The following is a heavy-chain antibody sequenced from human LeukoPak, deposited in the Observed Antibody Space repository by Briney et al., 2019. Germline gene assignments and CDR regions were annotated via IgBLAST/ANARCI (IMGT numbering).Heavy chain of an antibody. CDR2: IYYSGST. J-gene: IGHJ4*02. V-gene: IGHV4-39*01. Sequence: SETLSLTCTVSGGSITSSSYYWGWIRQPPGKGLEWIGSIYYSGSTYYNPSLKSRVTISVDTSKNQFSLKLRSVTAADTAVYYCARHSFDIATAPPGDFDYWGQGTLVTVSS. D-gene: IGHD6-13*01. CDR3: ARHSFDIATAPPGDFDY. CDR1: GGSITSSSYY.